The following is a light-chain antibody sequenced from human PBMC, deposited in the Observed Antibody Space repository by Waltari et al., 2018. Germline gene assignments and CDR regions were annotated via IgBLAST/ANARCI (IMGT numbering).Light chain of an antibody. V-gene: IGKV1-39*01. CDR3: QQSYSVLWT. CDR1: QSISTY. Sequence: DIQMTQSPSSLSASVGDRVTITCRASQSISTYLNWYQHSPGKAPRLLIFGASSLQIGVPTWFSGSGSGTDITLTSDSLPPGDFATYYCQQSYSVLWTFGQGTKVELK. J-gene: IGKJ1*01. CDR2: GAS.